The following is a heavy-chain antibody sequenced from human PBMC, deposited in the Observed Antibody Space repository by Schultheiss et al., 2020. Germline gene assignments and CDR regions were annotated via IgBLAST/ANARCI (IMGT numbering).Heavy chain of an antibody. Sequence: GGSLRLSCAASGFTFSSYGMHWVRQAPGKGLEWVAVIWYDGSNKYYADSVKGRFTISRDNSKNTLYLQMNSLRAEDTAVYYCVRGVSYYYYYYGMDVWGQGTTVTVSS. CDR3: VRGVSYYYYYYGMDV. CDR1: GFTFSSYG. D-gene: IGHD3-10*01. CDR2: IWYDGSNK. J-gene: IGHJ6*02. V-gene: IGHV3-33*01.